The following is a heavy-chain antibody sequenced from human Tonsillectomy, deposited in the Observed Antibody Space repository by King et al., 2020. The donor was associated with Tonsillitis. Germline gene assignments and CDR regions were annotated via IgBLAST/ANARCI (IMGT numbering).Heavy chain of an antibody. D-gene: IGHD6-13*01. Sequence: VQLVESGGGLVKPGGSLRLSCAASGFTFSSYTINWVRQAPGKGLEWVSSISSSSTYIYYADSVKGRFTISRDNAKNSLYLQMNSMRAEDTAVYYCARDLKIAAAGNPYYYYYCMDVWGQGTTVTVAS. J-gene: IGHJ6*02. CDR1: GFTFSSYT. CDR2: ISSSSTYI. CDR3: ARDLKIAAAGNPYYYYYCMDV. V-gene: IGHV3-21*01.